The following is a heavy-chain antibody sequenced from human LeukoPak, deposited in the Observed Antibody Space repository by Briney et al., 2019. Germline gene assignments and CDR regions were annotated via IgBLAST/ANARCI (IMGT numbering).Heavy chain of an antibody. V-gene: IGHV3-23*01. J-gene: IGHJ6*02. D-gene: IGHD6-13*01. CDR1: GFTFSSYA. CDR3: AKVRSSWPRPTYYGMDV. Sequence: GGSLRLSCAASGFTFSSYAMSWVRQAPGKGLEWVSGISGRGGSIGSVSGRFTISRDNSKNTLFLQMNSLRAEDTAVYYCAKVRSSWPRPTYYGMDVWGQGTTVTVSS. CDR2: ISGRGGS.